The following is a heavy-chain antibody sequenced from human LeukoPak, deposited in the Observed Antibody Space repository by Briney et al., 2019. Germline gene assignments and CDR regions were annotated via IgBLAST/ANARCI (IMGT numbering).Heavy chain of an antibody. D-gene: IGHD3-3*01. J-gene: IGHJ4*02. CDR1: GFTFSSYA. CDR2: ISYDGSNK. V-gene: IGHV3-30-3*01. CDR3: AKDHPDYDFWSGYPNY. Sequence: GGSLRLSCAASGFTFSSYAMHWVRQAPGKGLEWVAVISYDGSNKYYADSVKGRFTISRDNSKNTLYLQMNSLRAEDTAVYYCAKDHPDYDFWSGYPNYWGQGTLVTVSS.